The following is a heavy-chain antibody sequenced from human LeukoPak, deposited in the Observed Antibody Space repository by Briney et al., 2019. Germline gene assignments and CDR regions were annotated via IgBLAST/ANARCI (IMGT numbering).Heavy chain of an antibody. J-gene: IGHJ4*02. Sequence: XXXXXXXKXLEWISAISVDGETTYYADSVKGRFIISRGNSKNTLFLQLSSLRAEDTAVYYCAQGYSSGWYPNWGQGSLVSVSS. D-gene: IGHD6-19*01. CDR3: AQGYSSGWYPN. V-gene: IGHV3-23*01. CDR2: ISVDGETT.